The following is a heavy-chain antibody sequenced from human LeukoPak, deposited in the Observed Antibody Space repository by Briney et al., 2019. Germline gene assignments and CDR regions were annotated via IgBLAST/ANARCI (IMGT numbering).Heavy chain of an antibody. Sequence: SETLSLTCTVSGGSISSSSYYWAWIRQPPGKGLEWIGSIYYSGSAYYNPSLKSRVTISVDTSKNQFSLNLRSVTAADTAVYYCARGDHLGDIVVVLAADFDYWGQGTLVTVSS. CDR3: ARGDHLGDIVVVLAADFDY. D-gene: IGHD2-2*01. J-gene: IGHJ4*02. CDR2: IYYSGSA. V-gene: IGHV4-39*07. CDR1: GGSISSSSYY.